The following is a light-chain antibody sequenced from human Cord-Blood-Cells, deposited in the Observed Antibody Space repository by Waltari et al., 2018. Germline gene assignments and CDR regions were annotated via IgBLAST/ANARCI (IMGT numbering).Light chain of an antibody. CDR2: DAS. J-gene: IGKJ5*01. CDR1: QRVSSY. Sequence: EIVLTQSPATLSLSPGERATFSCRASQRVSSYLAWYHQKPGQAPRLLIYDASNRATGIPARFSGSGSGTDFTLTISSLEPEDFAVYYCQQRSNWPITFGQGTRLEIK. V-gene: IGKV3-11*01. CDR3: QQRSNWPIT.